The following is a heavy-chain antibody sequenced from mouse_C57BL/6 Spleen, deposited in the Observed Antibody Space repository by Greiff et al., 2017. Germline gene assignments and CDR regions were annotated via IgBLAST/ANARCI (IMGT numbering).Heavy chain of an antibody. V-gene: IGHV10-1*01. CDR2: IRSKSNNYAT. CDR3: VRQNDYDGGDYYAMEY. CDR1: GFSFNTYA. Sequence: EVKLVESGGGLVQPKGSLKLSCAASGFSFNTYAMNWVRQAPGKGLEWVARIRSKSNNYATYYAVSVKDRFTISRDDSESMLYLQMNNLKTEDTAMYYCVRQNDYDGGDYYAMEYWGQGTSVTVSS. J-gene: IGHJ4*01. D-gene: IGHD2-4*01.